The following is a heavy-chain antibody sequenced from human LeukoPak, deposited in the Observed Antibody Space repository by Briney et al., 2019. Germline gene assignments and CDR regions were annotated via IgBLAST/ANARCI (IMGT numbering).Heavy chain of an antibody. CDR3: ATGSLRLGEFSLGY. V-gene: IGHV1-24*01. J-gene: IGHJ4*02. D-gene: IGHD3-16*02. CDR2: FDPEDGET. Sequence: ASVKVSCKVSGYTLTELSMHWVRQAPGKGLEWMGGFDPEDGETVYAQRFQGRVTMAEATSTDTAYMELSSLRSEDTAVYYCATGSLRLGEFSLGYWGQGTLVTVSS. CDR1: GYTLTELS.